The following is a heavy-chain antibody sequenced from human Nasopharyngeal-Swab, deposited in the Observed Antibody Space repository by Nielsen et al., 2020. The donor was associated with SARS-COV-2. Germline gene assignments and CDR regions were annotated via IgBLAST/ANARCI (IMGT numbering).Heavy chain of an antibody. CDR3: TEGFDP. Sequence: GESLKISCAASGFTFSSYGMHWVRQAPGKGLEWVAFIRYDGSNKYYADSVKGRFTISRDNSKNTLYLQMNSLRAEDTAVYYCTEGFDPWGQGTLVTVSS. V-gene: IGHV3-30*02. J-gene: IGHJ5*02. CDR1: GFTFSSYG. CDR2: IRYDGSNK.